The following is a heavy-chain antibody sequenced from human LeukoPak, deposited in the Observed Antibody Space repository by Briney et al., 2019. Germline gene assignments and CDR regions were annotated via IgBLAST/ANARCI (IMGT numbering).Heavy chain of an antibody. CDR3: ARGTLHDIVVVPAALGY. CDR1: GYTVPNYY. J-gene: IGHJ4*02. D-gene: IGHD2-2*01. CDR2: INPNSGGT. V-gene: IGHV1-2*02. Sequence: ASVKVSCKASGYTVPNYYVHWLRQAPGQGLEWMGWINPNSGGTNYAQKFQGRVTMTRDTSISTAYMELSRLRSDDTAVYYCARGTLHDIVVVPAALGYWGQGTLVTVSS.